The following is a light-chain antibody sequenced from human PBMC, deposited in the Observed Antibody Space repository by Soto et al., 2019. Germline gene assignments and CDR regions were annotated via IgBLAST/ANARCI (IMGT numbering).Light chain of an antibody. CDR1: TPNTGAAYD. J-gene: IGLJ3*02. CDR2: GNN. CDR3: QSYDDSTTGSMV. Sequence: QPVLTQPPSVSGAPGGRITLSCPGATPNTGAAYDDHWYQQFPGAAPKLLIYGNNNRPSGVPDRFSGSKSGTSASLAITGLQAEDEADYYCQSYDDSTTGSMVFGGGTKLTVL. V-gene: IGLV1-40*01.